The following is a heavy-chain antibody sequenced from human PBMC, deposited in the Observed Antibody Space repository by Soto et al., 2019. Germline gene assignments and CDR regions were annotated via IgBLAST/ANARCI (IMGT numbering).Heavy chain of an antibody. D-gene: IGHD3-10*01. V-gene: IGHV1-2*02. J-gene: IGHJ5*02. CDR2: INPSRGSA. Sequence: QVQLVQSGAEVKETGASVKVSCKTSGFTFTAYPLHWVRQAPGQGLEWMGFINPSRGSAQYSQKFQGRVTMTRDTSLTTAYMEVNGLKSDDTALYFCARDADLLDAKSDSFGFDAWGQGPMVTVAS. CDR1: GFTFTAYP. CDR3: ARDADLLDAKSDSFGFDA.